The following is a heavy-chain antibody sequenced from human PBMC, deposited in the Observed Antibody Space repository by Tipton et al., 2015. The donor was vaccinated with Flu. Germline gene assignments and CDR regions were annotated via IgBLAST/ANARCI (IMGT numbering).Heavy chain of an antibody. CDR2: ISGSADNT. CDR1: GFTFSNYA. V-gene: IGHV3-23*01. D-gene: IGHD3-22*01. J-gene: IGHJ4*02. CDR3: IRVRGSRGYYYDSSGSSYYFDY. Sequence: SLRLSCAASGFTFSNYAMTWVRQAPGKGLEWVSTISGSADNTYYTDSVKGRLSVSRDNSKNTLYLQMNSLKVEDTAVYYCIRVRGSRGYYYDSSGSSYYFDYWGQGTLVTVSS.